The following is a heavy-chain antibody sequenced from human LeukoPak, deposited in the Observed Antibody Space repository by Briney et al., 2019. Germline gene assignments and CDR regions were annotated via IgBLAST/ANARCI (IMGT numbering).Heavy chain of an antibody. CDR1: GFTFSNFW. D-gene: IGHD1-26*01. J-gene: IGHJ6*02. Sequence: PGGSLRLSCTASGFTFSNFWMGWVRQAPGKGLEWVSSISSSSSYIYYADSVKGRFTISRDNAKNSLYLQMNSLRAEDTAVYYCARVRVGATTRRFYYYYGMDVWGQGTTVTVSS. CDR2: ISSSSSYI. V-gene: IGHV3-21*01. CDR3: ARVRVGATTRRFYYYYGMDV.